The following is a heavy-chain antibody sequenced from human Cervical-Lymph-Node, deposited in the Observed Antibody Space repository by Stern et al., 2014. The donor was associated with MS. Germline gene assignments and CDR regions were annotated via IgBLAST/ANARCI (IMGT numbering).Heavy chain of an antibody. CDR3: ARIGWPDNGGWYWGY. V-gene: IGHV3-7*01. D-gene: IGHD6-19*01. CDR1: GFTFSRFW. Sequence: VQLVESGGGLVQPGGSLRLSCTASGFTFSRFWMSWVRQAPGKGLEWVATIKQDGSAKNDVDSVKGRFAISRDNAKNSLYLQMNSLSAEDPAVYFCARIGWPDNGGWYWGYWGQGTLVTVSS. J-gene: IGHJ4*02. CDR2: IKQDGSAK.